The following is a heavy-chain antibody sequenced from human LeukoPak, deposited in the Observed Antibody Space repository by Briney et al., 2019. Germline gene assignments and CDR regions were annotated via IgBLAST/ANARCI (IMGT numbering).Heavy chain of an antibody. D-gene: IGHD4-17*01. J-gene: IGHJ4*02. Sequence: GGSLRLSCAASGFTFTTYAVSWVRQAPGKGLERVSAISGGGGSTYYANSVKGRFTISRDNSKKTLFLQINSLRAEDTAVYYCAKASYGDYAFDYWGQGTLVTVSS. CDR1: GFTFTTYA. V-gene: IGHV3-23*01. CDR2: ISGGGGST. CDR3: AKASYGDYAFDY.